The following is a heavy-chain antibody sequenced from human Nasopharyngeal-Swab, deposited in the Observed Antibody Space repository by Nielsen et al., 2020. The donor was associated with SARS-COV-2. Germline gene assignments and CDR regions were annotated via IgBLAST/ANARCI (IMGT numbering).Heavy chain of an antibody. D-gene: IGHD6-13*01. CDR1: GYNFATYC. V-gene: IGHV5-51*01. Sequence: GGSLRPSCKASGYNFATYCIGWVRQMPGEGLRWMGLIYPGDSDTRYSPSLQGQVTISADRSITTACLQWSSLKASDTAMYYCARLPMRAASGRGAFDIWGQGTMVTVSS. CDR2: IYPGDSDT. J-gene: IGHJ3*02. CDR3: ARLPMRAASGRGAFDI.